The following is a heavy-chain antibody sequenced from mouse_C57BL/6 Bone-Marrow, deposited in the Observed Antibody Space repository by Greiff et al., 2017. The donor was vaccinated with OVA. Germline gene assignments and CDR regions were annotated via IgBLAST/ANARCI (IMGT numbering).Heavy chain of an antibody. CDR3: ARWGYDWFAY. D-gene: IGHD2-2*01. V-gene: IGHV1-61*01. J-gene: IGHJ3*01. CDR1: GYTFTSYW. Sequence: QVQLQQPGAELVRPGSSVKLSCKASGYTFTSYWMDCVKQRPGQGLEWIGNIYPSDSETHYNQKFKDKATLTVDKSSSTAYMQLSSLTSEDSAVYYCARWGYDWFAYWGQGTLVTVSA. CDR2: IYPSDSET.